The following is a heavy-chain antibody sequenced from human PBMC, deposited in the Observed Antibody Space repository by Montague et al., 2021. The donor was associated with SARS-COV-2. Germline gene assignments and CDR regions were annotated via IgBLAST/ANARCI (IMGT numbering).Heavy chain of an antibody. CDR3: ARTSPYSGSYKEFDY. CDR2: IDWDGDK. V-gene: IGHV2-70*11. Sequence: PALVKPTQTVTLTCTFSGFSLKTPGMCVSWIRQPPGKALEWPARIDWDGDKDFSTSLKTRLTVSRDTSKNQVVLTMTNMDPGDTATYYCARTSPYSGSYKEFDYGARESWSPSPQ. J-gene: IGHJ4*02. D-gene: IGHD1-26*01. CDR1: GFSLKTPGMC.